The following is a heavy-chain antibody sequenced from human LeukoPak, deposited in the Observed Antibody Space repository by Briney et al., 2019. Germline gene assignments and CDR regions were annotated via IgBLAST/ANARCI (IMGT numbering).Heavy chain of an antibody. CDR3: ARDDYYYGMDV. CDR2: IYSGGST. J-gene: IGHJ6*02. Sequence: GGSLRLSCAASGFTVSSNYMSWVRQAPGKGLEWVSVIYSGGSTYYADSVKGRFTISRDNSKNTLYLQMNSLRAEDTAVYHCARDDYYYGMDVWGQGTTVTVSS. V-gene: IGHV3-53*01. CDR1: GFTVSSNY.